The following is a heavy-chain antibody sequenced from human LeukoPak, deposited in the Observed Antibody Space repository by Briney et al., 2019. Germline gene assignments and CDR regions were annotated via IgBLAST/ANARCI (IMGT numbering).Heavy chain of an antibody. V-gene: IGHV4-4*02. J-gene: IGHJ4*02. D-gene: IGHD3-16*01. CDR1: GGSICSSNW. CDR2: IYHSGST. Sequence: PSGTLSLTCAVSGGSICSSNWWSWVRQPPGKGLEWIGEIYHSGSTNYNPSLKSRVTISVDKSKNQFSLKLSSVTAADTAVYYCARALDGGDAASYFDYWGQGTLVTVSS. CDR3: ARALDGGDAASYFDY.